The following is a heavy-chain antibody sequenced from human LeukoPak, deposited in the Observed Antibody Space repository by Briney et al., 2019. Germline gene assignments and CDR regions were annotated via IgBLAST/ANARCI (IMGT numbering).Heavy chain of an antibody. V-gene: IGHV7-4-1*02. CDR3: AGETYRYFDY. CDR1: GYTFTSYA. D-gene: IGHD3-16*01. Sequence: GASVKVSCKASGYTFTSYAIVWVRQAPGHGLEWMGWISTNTGNPTYAQGFTGRFVFSLDTSVSTAYLQISSLKAEDTAVYYCAGETYRYFDYWGQGTLVTVSS. J-gene: IGHJ4*02. CDR2: ISTNTGNP.